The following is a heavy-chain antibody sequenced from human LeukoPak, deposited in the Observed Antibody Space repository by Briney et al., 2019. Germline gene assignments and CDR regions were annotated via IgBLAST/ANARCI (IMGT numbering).Heavy chain of an antibody. Sequence: ASVKVSCKASGYTFTSYGISWVRQAPGQGLEWMGWISAYNGNTNYAQKLQGRVTMTTDTSTSTAYMELRSLRSDDTAVYYCAREAARGYDTLTGRYNWFDPWGQGTLVTDSS. CDR3: AREAARGYDTLTGRYNWFDP. V-gene: IGHV1-18*01. D-gene: IGHD3-9*01. CDR1: GYTFTSYG. J-gene: IGHJ5*02. CDR2: ISAYNGNT.